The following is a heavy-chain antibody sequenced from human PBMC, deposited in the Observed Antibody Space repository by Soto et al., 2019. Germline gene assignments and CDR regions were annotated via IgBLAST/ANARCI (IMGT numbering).Heavy chain of an antibody. D-gene: IGHD3-10*01. Sequence: QVELVQSGAEVKKPGASVKVSCKASGYTFRSHGISWVRQAPGQGLEWMGWISVDNGDTNYAQKRQGRVTVTTDTYTSTAYMELRSLRSEDTAVYYCARMVRGSNIDYYHYMDVWGKGTPVTVSS. J-gene: IGHJ6*03. CDR2: ISVDNGDT. V-gene: IGHV1-18*01. CDR1: GYTFRSHG. CDR3: ARMVRGSNIDYYHYMDV.